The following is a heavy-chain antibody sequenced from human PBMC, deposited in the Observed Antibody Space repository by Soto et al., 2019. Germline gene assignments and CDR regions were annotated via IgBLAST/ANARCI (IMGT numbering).Heavy chain of an antibody. CDR1: EFAFSNGW. CDR3: TTGYDFWSPGGYYYYMDV. CDR2: IKSKTDGGTT. V-gene: IGHV3-15*01. D-gene: IGHD3-3*01. Sequence: GGALRHSCAASEFAFSNGWMSWVRQAPGKGLEWVGRIKSKTDGGTTDYAAPVKGRFTISRDDSKNTLYLQMNSLKTEDTAVYYCTTGYDFWSPGGYYYYMDVWGKGTTVTVSS. J-gene: IGHJ6*03.